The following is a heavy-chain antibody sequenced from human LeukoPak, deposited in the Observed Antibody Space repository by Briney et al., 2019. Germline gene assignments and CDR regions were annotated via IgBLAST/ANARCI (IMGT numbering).Heavy chain of an antibody. CDR1: GYTFTSYY. CDR2: INPSGGST. D-gene: IGHD2-2*01. Sequence: ASVKVSCIASGYTFTSYYMHWVRQAPGQGLEWMGIINPSGGSTSCAQTFQGRVTMTRDTSTSTVYMELSSLRSEDTAVYYCARSDCTTTSCGGDIWGQGTMVTVSS. J-gene: IGHJ3*02. V-gene: IGHV1-46*03. CDR3: ARSDCTTTSCGGDI.